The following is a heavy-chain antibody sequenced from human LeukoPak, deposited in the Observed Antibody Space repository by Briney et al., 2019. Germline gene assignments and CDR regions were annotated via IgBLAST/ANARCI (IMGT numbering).Heavy chain of an antibody. Sequence: PGKSLRLSCATSGFTFSGYGMHWVRQVPGKGLEWVTIISYDGSNKYYADYVKGRFTISRDNSKNTLYLQMNSLRPEDTAVYYCAKSGSHNAFDTWGQGTMVTVSS. V-gene: IGHV3-30*19. CDR1: GFTFSGYG. D-gene: IGHD1-26*01. CDR3: AKSGSHNAFDT. CDR2: ISYDGSNK. J-gene: IGHJ3*02.